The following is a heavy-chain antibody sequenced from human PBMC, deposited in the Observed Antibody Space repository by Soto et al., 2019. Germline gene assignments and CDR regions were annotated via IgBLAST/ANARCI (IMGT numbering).Heavy chain of an antibody. CDR2: INTDNGNT. CDR3: ARVRYYDFWSGYYLEEDYYYYMDV. V-gene: IGHV1-3*04. J-gene: IGHJ6*03. Sequence: ALVKVSCKASGYTFIVYFVHWVRLAPGQRLEWMGWINTDNGNTKYAQKFQGRVTMTRNTSISTVYMELSSLRSEDTAVCYCARVRYYDFWSGYYLEEDYYYYMDVWGKGTTVTVSS. CDR1: GYTFIVYF. D-gene: IGHD3-3*01.